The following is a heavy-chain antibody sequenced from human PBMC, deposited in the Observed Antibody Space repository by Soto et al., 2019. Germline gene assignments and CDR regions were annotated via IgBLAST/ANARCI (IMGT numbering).Heavy chain of an antibody. CDR1: GFTFSSYG. D-gene: IGHD6-19*01. V-gene: IGHV3-33*01. Sequence: GGSLRLSCAASGFTFSSYGMHWVRQAPGKGLEWVAVIWYDGSNKYYADSVKGRFTISRDNSKNTLYLQMNSLRAEDTAVYYCARGSYSSGWYGWFDPWGQGTLVTVSS. J-gene: IGHJ5*02. CDR2: IWYDGSNK. CDR3: ARGSYSSGWYGWFDP.